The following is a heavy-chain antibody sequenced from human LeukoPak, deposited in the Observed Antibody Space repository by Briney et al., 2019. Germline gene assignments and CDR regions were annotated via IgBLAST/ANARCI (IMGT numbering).Heavy chain of an antibody. CDR2: ISGSGSGGST. J-gene: IGHJ4*02. CDR3: AKSGLNRFDY. D-gene: IGHD1-14*01. V-gene: IGHV3-23*01. CDR1: GFTLTSYA. Sequence: GGSLRLSCAASGFTLTSYAMSWVRQAPGKGLEWVSGISGSGSGGSTYYADSVKGRFTISRDNSKNTLYLQMNSLRAEDTAVYYCAKSGLNRFDYWGQGTLVTVSS.